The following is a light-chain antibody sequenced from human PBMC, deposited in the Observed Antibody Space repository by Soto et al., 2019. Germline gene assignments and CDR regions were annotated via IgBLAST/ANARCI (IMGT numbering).Light chain of an antibody. CDR3: GTWDSSLSAGGV. J-gene: IGLJ3*02. CDR1: SSNIGNNY. Sequence: QSVLTQPPSVSAAPGQKVTISCSGSSSNIGNNYVSWYQQLPGTAPKLFIYDNNKRPSGIPDRFSGSKSGTSATLGITGLQTGDEADYYCGTWDSSLSAGGVFGGGTKLTVL. V-gene: IGLV1-51*01. CDR2: DNN.